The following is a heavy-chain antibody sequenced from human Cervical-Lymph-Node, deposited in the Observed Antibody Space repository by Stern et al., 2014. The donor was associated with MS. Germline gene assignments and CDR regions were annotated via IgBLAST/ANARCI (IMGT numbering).Heavy chain of an antibody. CDR3: ASERYTYYDDQRPPGGFDP. D-gene: IGHD3-3*01. CDR2: VVVFTGDV. V-gene: IGHV1-58*02. CDR1: GITFSHSA. Sequence: QLVQSGPEVKKPGTSVKVSCKASGITFSHSAIQWLRQARGQRPEWVACVVVFTGDVNHAQWVQVRVTISRDLYQSTMYMGMRSLRSEDTAIYYCASERYTYYDDQRPPGGFDPWGQGTLVTVSS. J-gene: IGHJ5*02.